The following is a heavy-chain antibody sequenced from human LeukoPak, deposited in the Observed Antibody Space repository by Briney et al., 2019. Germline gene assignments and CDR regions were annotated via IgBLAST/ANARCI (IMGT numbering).Heavy chain of an antibody. Sequence: SVKVSCKASGGTFISYAISWVRQAPGQGREWMGGIIPIFGMANYAQKFQGRVTITTDESTSTAYMELSSLRSEDTAVYYCARDRSGSYFDYWGQGTLVTVSS. CDR1: GGTFISYA. CDR3: ARDRSGSYFDY. V-gene: IGHV1-69*05. J-gene: IGHJ4*02. D-gene: IGHD1-26*01. CDR2: IIPIFGMA.